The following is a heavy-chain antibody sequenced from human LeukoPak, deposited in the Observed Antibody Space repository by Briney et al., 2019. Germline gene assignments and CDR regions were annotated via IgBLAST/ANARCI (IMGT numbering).Heavy chain of an antibody. CDR2: INHSGST. Sequence: SETLSLICAVYGGSFSGYYWSWIRQPPGKGLEWIGEINHSGSTNYNPSLKSRVTISVDTSKNQFSLKLSSVTAADTAVYYCARGDYYDSSGYYDYWGQGTLVTVSS. J-gene: IGHJ4*02. CDR1: GGSFSGYY. D-gene: IGHD3-22*01. CDR3: ARGDYYDSSGYYDY. V-gene: IGHV4-34*01.